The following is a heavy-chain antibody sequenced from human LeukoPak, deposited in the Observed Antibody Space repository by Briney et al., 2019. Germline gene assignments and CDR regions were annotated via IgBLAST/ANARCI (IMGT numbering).Heavy chain of an antibody. CDR1: AW. V-gene: IGHV3-15*01. CDR3: TTFLVVVIGAFDI. D-gene: IGHD3-22*01. J-gene: IGHJ3*02. Sequence: AWMSWVRQAPGKGLEWVGRIKSKTDGGTTDYAAPVKGRFTISRDDSKNTLYLQMNSLKTEDTAVYYCTTFLVVVIGAFDIWGQGTMVTVSS. CDR2: IKSKTDGGTT.